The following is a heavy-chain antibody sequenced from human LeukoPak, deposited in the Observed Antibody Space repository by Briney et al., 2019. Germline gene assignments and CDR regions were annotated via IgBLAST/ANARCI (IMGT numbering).Heavy chain of an antibody. CDR3: ARQLFGCSSTSCYGWYFDL. V-gene: IGHV4-39*01. CDR1: GGSISSSSYY. J-gene: IGHJ2*01. D-gene: IGHD2-2*01. Sequence: SETLSLTCTVSGGSISSSSYYWGWIRQPPGKGLEWIGSIYYSGSTYYNPSLKSRVTISVDTSKNQFSLKLSSVTAADTAVYYCARQLFGCSSTSCYGWYFDLWGRGTLVTVSS. CDR2: IYYSGST.